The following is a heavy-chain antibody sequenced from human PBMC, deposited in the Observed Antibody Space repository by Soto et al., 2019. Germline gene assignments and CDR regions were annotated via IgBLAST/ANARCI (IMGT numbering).Heavy chain of an antibody. J-gene: IGHJ5*02. V-gene: IGHV3-7*04. CDR2: IKQDGSEK. D-gene: IGHD2-15*01. Sequence: PGGSLRLSCVASGFTFSSYWMSWVRQAPGKGLEWVANIKQDGSEKYYVDSVKGRFTISRDNAKNSLYLQMNSLRAEDTAVYYCARHELLTRDWFDPWGQGTLVTVSS. CDR3: ARHELLTRDWFDP. CDR1: GFTFSSYW.